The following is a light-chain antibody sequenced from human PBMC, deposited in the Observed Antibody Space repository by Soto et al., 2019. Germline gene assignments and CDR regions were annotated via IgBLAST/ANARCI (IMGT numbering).Light chain of an antibody. J-gene: IGKJ5*01. CDR3: QQSFSIPT. CDR1: QSIYRF. Sequence: DIQMTHVPSAMSASVGDSVTITFRASQSIYRFLNWYQHRPGKVPKLLIYGSSTLQSGVSSRFSGSGSGTEFTLTISSLQPEDFATYYCQQSFSIPTFGQGTRLEI. V-gene: IGKV1-39*01. CDR2: GSS.